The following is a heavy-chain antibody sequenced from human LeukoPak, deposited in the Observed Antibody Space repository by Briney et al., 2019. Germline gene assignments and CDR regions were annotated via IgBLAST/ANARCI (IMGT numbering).Heavy chain of an antibody. J-gene: IGHJ5*01. D-gene: IGHD3-10*01. V-gene: IGHV4-34*01. CDR2: TNHRGST. Sequence: SETLSLTCAVYGGSFSGYHWSWIRQAPGKGLEWIGETNHRGSTNYNPSLKWRVAISVDTSKNQVSLNLTSVTAADTAVYYCATDGMVRGPDAWFDSWGQGTLVTVSS. CDR1: GGSFSGYH. CDR3: ATDGMVRGPDAWFDS.